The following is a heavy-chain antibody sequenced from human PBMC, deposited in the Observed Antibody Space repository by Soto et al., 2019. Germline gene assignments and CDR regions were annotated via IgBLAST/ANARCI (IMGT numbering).Heavy chain of an antibody. CDR3: ARLTDYGDYPLDY. CDR1: GGSISSSSYY. CDR2: IYYSGST. J-gene: IGHJ4*02. D-gene: IGHD4-17*01. Sequence: PSETLSLTCTVSGGSISSSSYYWGWIRQPPGKGLEWIGSIYYSGSTYYNPSLKSRVTISVDTSKNQFSLKLSSVTAADTAVYYCARLTDYGDYPLDYWGQGTLVTVSS. V-gene: IGHV4-39*01.